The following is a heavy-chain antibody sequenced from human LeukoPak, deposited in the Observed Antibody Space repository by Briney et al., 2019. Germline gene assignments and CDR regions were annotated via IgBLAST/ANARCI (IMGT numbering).Heavy chain of an antibody. CDR2: IIPIFGTA. J-gene: IGHJ4*02. CDR3: ARGPWEGYSGYDSFDY. D-gene: IGHD5-12*01. CDR1: GYTLTELS. V-gene: IGHV1-69*13. Sequence: ASVKVSCKVSGYTLTELSMHWVRQAPGQGLEWMGGIIPIFGTANYAQKFQGRVTITADESTSTAYMELSSLRSEDTAVYYCARGPWEGYSGYDSFDYWGQGTLVTVSS.